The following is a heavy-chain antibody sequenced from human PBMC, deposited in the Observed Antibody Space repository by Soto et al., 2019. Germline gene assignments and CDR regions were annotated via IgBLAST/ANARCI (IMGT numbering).Heavy chain of an antibody. D-gene: IGHD6-19*01. V-gene: IGHV1-69*02. CDR3: ARVRERGWVDY. CDR1: GGTFSSYT. Sequence: QVQLVQSGAEVKKPGSSVKVSCKASGGTFSSYTISWVRQAPGQGLEWMGRIIPILGIANYEQKFQGRVTITADKSTSTAYMELSSLRSEDTAVYYCARVRERGWVDYWGQGTLVTVSS. J-gene: IGHJ4*02. CDR2: IIPILGIA.